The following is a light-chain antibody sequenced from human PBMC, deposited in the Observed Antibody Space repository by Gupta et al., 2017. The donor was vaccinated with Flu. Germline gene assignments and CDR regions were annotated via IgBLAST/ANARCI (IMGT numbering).Light chain of an antibody. Sequence: PAPLSLSPRERATLSCRASQSISSYLAWYQQKTDQAPRLLIYDASHRATGIPARFSGSGSGTDFTLTISRIEPEDFAVYYCQQRNNWPRTFGQGTKLEIK. CDR1: QSISSY. V-gene: IGKV3-11*01. CDR3: QQRNNWPRT. J-gene: IGKJ2*01. CDR2: DAS.